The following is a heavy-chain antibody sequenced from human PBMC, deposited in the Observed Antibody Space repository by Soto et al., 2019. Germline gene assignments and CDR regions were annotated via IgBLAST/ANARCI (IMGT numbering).Heavy chain of an antibody. Sequence: ASVKVSCKASGYTFTSYGISWVRQAPGQGLEWMGWINACYGNTKYSQKFQGRVTITRDTSTSTAYMELSSLRSEDTAVYYCARSVGYGDNSYYFDSWGQGTLVTVSS. J-gene: IGHJ4*02. D-gene: IGHD4-17*01. CDR3: ARSVGYGDNSYYFDS. CDR1: GYTFTSYG. CDR2: INACYGNT. V-gene: IGHV1-18*01.